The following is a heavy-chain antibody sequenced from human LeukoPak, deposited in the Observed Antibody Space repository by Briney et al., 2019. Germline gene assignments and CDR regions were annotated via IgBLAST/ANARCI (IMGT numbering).Heavy chain of an antibody. J-gene: IGHJ6*03. CDR2: IYTSGSP. D-gene: IGHD3-9*01. CDR1: GGSISSGSYY. Sequence: PSQTLSLTCTVSGGSISSGSYYWSWIRQPAGKGLEWIGRIYTSGSPNYNPSLKSRVTISVDTSKNQFSLKLSSVTAADTAVYYCARDRHYDILTGTEWGNYYYYMDVWGKGTTVTVSS. V-gene: IGHV4-61*02. CDR3: ARDRHYDILTGTEWGNYYYYMDV.